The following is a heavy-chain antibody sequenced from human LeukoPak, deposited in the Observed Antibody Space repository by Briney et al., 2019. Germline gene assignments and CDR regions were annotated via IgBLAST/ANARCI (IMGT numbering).Heavy chain of an antibody. CDR1: GGSISSSNW. J-gene: IGHJ4*02. CDR2: VHYSGST. V-gene: IGHV4-4*02. CDR3: ARTRNSGSSDY. D-gene: IGHD5-12*01. Sequence: SGTLSLTCAVSGGSISSSNWWSWIRQPPGKKLEWIAYVHYSGSTQYNPSLKSRITISVDTSLNHFSLKLSSVTAADTAVYYCARTRNSGSSDYWGQGTLVTVSS.